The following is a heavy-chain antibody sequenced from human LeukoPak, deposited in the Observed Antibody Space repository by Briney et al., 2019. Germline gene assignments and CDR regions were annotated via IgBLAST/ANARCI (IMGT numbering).Heavy chain of an antibody. CDR2: IYSGGNT. D-gene: IGHD3-22*01. J-gene: IGHJ4*02. Sequence: GGSLRLSCTVSGFTVSSNSMSWVRQAPGKGLEWVSFIYSGGNTHYSDSVKGRFTISRDNSKNTLYLQMNSLRAEDTAVYYCAKESDYSDSSGYSYSPGGFDYWGQGTLVTVSS. V-gene: IGHV3-53*05. CDR3: AKESDYSDSSGYSYSPGGFDY. CDR1: GFTVSSNS.